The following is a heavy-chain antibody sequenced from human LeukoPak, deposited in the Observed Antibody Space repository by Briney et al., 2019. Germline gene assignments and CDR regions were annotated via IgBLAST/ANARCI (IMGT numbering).Heavy chain of an antibody. CDR1: GFTFSSYA. Sequence: GGSLRLSCAASGFTFSSYAMSWVRQAPGKGLEWVSAISGSGGSTSYADSVKGRFTISRDNYKDTLYLQMNSLRAEDTAVYYCAKAKKYCSGGSCYYFDYWGQGTLVTVSS. V-gene: IGHV3-23*01. J-gene: IGHJ4*02. D-gene: IGHD2-15*01. CDR2: ISGSGGST. CDR3: AKAKKYCSGGSCYYFDY.